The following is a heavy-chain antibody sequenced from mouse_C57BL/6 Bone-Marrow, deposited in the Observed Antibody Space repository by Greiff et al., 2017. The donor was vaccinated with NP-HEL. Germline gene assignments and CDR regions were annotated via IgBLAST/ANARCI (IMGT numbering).Heavy chain of an antibody. CDR3: ARGAATVVDY. CDR2: INPSTGGT. Sequence: EVQLQQSGPELVKPGASVKISCKASGYSFTGYYMNWVKQSPEKSLEWIGEINPSTGGTTYNQKFKAKATLTVDKSSSTAYMQLKSLTSEDSAVYYCARGAATVVDYWGQGTTLTVSS. J-gene: IGHJ2*01. D-gene: IGHD1-1*01. V-gene: IGHV1-42*01. CDR1: GYSFTGYY.